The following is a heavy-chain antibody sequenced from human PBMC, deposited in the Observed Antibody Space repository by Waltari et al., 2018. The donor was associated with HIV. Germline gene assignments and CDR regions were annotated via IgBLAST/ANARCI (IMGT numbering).Heavy chain of an antibody. D-gene: IGHD6-19*01. CDR2: ISDDGSNE. CDR1: GFTFSSYG. V-gene: IGHV3-30*03. CDR3: GRENGYSSRGGTQNYVMNV. Sequence: QVQLVESGGGAVQPGRSLRLSCAASGFTFSSYGMHWVRQAPGMGLEWVAVISDDGSNEYNADAAKGRFTISRDNAKNQLYAQMNIRRVEDTAVYYCGRENGYSSRGGTQNYVMNVWGKGTTVSVSA. J-gene: IGHJ6*04.